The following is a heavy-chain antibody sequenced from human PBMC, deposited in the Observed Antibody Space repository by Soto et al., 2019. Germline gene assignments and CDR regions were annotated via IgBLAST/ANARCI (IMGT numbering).Heavy chain of an antibody. CDR2: IYYSGST. Sequence: SETLSLTCTVSGGSISSSHYYWGWIRQPPGKGLVWIGSIYYSGSTYYNPSLKSRVTISVDMSKNQFFLKLNSVTAADTAVYYCVSIRAYWAKGPRVPVS. V-gene: IGHV4-39*01. J-gene: IGHJ4*02. CDR3: VSIRAY. CDR1: GGSISSSHYY.